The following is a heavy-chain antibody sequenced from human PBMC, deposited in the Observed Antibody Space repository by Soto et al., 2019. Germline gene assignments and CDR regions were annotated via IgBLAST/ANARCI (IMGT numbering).Heavy chain of an antibody. Sequence: GESLKISCEVSGYSFTSYWIGWVRLMPGKGLEWMGSIYPGDSDTRYSPSFQGQVTTSADKSISTAYLRWSSLKASDTAMYYCARPGYSSSSYLGYHGMDVWGQANTVTVSS. CDR1: GYSFTSYW. D-gene: IGHD6-6*01. J-gene: IGHJ6*02. V-gene: IGHV5-51*01. CDR2: IYPGDSDT. CDR3: ARPGYSSSSYLGYHGMDV.